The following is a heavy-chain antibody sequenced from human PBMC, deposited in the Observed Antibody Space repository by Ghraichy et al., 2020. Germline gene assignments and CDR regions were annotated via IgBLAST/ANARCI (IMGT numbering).Heavy chain of an antibody. CDR3: ATLDITIFGVVIKPFDY. V-gene: IGHV3-23*01. CDR2: ISGSGGST. Sequence: GGSLRLSCAASGFTFSSYAMSWVRQAPGKGLEWVSAISGSGGSTYYADSVKGRFTISRDNSKNTLYLQMNSLRAEDTAVYYCATLDITIFGVVIKPFDYWGQGTLVTVSS. CDR1: GFTFSSYA. J-gene: IGHJ4*02. D-gene: IGHD3-3*01.